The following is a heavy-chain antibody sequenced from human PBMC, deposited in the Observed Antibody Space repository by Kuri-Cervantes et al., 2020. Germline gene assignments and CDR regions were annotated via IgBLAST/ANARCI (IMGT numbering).Heavy chain of an antibody. J-gene: IGHJ6*03. D-gene: IGHD1-26*01. CDR1: GFTFSDHY. CDR2: IKNKANGYTP. V-gene: IGHV3-72*01. CDR3: ARAPEVGSLYYYYYYMDV. Sequence: GESLKISCAASGFTFSDHYLDWVRQAPGKGLEWVGRIKNKANGYTPEYAASVKGRFTISRDDSKNSLYLQMNSLKTEDTAVYYCARAPEVGSLYYYYYYMDVWGKGTTVTVSS.